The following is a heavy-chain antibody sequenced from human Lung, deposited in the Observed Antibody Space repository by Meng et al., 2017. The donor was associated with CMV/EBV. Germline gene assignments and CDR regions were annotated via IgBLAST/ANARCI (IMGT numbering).Heavy chain of an antibody. CDR2: IKSKTDGGTT. D-gene: IGHD3-3*01. J-gene: IGHJ4*02. CDR3: TTGRDYDFWSGYYTSGSRISDY. CDR1: GFTFSNAW. Sequence: SCAASGFTFSNAWMSWVRQAPGKGLEWVGRIKSKTDGGTTDYAAPVKGRFTISRDDSKNTLYLQMNSLKTEDTAVYYCTTGRDYDFWSGYYTSGSRISDYWXQGTXVTVSS. V-gene: IGHV3-15*01.